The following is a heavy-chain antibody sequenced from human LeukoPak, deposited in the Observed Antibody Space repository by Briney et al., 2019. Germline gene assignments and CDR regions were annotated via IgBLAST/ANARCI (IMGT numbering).Heavy chain of an antibody. CDR3: ARGRKPYSNSWFTEYFQH. J-gene: IGHJ1*01. D-gene: IGHD6-13*01. Sequence: PSETLSLTCTVSGGSISSYYWSWIRQPPGQGLEWIGYISYSGSTNYNPSLESRVAISADTSKNQFSLKLSSVTAADTAVYFCARGRKPYSNSWFTEYFQHWGQGTLVTVSS. V-gene: IGHV4-59*01. CDR2: ISYSGST. CDR1: GGSISSYY.